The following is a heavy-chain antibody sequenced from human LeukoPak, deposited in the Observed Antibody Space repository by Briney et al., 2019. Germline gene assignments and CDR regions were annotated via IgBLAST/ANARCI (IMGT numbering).Heavy chain of an antibody. J-gene: IGHJ4*02. CDR2: INQSGSI. V-gene: IGHV4-34*01. Sequence: SETLSLTCTVYSGSFSAYYWSWIRQPPGKGLEWIGEINQSGSINYNPSLESRVTMSVDTSKNQLSLRLNSLPAADTAVYYCAANPHRDGPLNSWGQGTLVTVSS. CDR1: SGSFSAYY. CDR3: AANPHRDGPLNS. D-gene: IGHD5-24*01.